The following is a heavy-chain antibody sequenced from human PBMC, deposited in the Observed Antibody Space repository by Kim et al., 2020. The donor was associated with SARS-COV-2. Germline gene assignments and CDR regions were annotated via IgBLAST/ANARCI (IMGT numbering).Heavy chain of an antibody. Sequence: ASVKVSCKASGYTFTSYGISWVRQAPGQGLEWMGWISAYNGNTNYAQKLQGRVTMTTDTSTSTAYMELRSLRSDDTAVYYCARGTYYYDSSGYYSIGYYGMDVWGQGTTVTVSS. J-gene: IGHJ6*02. D-gene: IGHD3-22*01. V-gene: IGHV1-18*04. CDR1: GYTFTSYG. CDR2: ISAYNGNT. CDR3: ARGTYYYDSSGYYSIGYYGMDV.